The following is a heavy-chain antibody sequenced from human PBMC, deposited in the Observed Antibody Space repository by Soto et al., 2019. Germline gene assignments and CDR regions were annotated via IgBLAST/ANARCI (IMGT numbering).Heavy chain of an antibody. V-gene: IGHV3-74*01. CDR1: GFTFSSYW. Sequence: GGSLRLSCAASGFTFSSYWMHWVRQAPGKGLVWVSRINSDGNSTSYADSVKGRFTISRDNAKNTLYLQMNSLRAEDTAVYYCAREDDFWSGYYTFPFDYWGQGTLVTVSS. CDR3: AREDDFWSGYYTFPFDY. CDR2: INSDGNST. J-gene: IGHJ4*02. D-gene: IGHD3-3*01.